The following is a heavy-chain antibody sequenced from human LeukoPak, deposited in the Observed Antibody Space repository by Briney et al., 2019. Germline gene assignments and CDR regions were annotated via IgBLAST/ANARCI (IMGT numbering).Heavy chain of an antibody. CDR2: LHNDAQTS. V-gene: IGHV3-23*03. Sequence: GASLRLSCTASGFTFSGYAMIWVRQAPGKGLEWVSILHNDAQTSYYADSVKGRFTVSRDNSKNTLYLEMNSLTVEDMAVYYCAKGEGGTYFNYCFDYWGQGTLVTVSS. J-gene: IGHJ4*02. D-gene: IGHD1-26*01. CDR3: AKGEGGTYFNYCFDY. CDR1: GFTFSGYA.